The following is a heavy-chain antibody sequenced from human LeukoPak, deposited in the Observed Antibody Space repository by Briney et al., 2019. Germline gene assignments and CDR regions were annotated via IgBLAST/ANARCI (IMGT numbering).Heavy chain of an antibody. Sequence: ASVKVSCKASGYTFTSYYMHWVRQAPGQGLEWMGIINPSGGSTSYAQKFQGRVTMTRDTSTSTVYMELSSLRSEDTAVYYCARATPRGHYYDSSGLGYWGQGTLVTVSS. CDR1: GYTFTSYY. CDR3: ARATPRGHYYDSSGLGY. D-gene: IGHD3-22*01. CDR2: INPSGGST. V-gene: IGHV1-46*01. J-gene: IGHJ4*02.